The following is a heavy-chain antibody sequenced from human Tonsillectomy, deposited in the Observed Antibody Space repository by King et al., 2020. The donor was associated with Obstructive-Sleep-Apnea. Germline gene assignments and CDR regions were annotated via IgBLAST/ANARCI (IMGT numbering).Heavy chain of an antibody. Sequence: QLVQSGGGVVQPGRSLRLSCAASGFAFSSYGMHWVRQAPGKGLEWVAVVSYDGSNKYYADSVKGRFTISRDNSKNTLYLQMNSLRAEDTAVYYCAKDRDTMTTADYWGQGTLVTVSS. J-gene: IGHJ4*02. V-gene: IGHV3-30*18. CDR1: GFAFSSYG. CDR3: AKDRDTMTTADY. CDR2: VSYDGSNK. D-gene: IGHD4-11*01.